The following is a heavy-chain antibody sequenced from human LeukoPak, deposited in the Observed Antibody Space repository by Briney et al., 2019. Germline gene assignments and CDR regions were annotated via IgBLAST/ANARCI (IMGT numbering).Heavy chain of an antibody. CDR2: ISGSGGST. CDR3: ATLTIAESSGY. D-gene: IGHD3-22*01. J-gene: IGHJ4*02. CDR1: GFTFSSYG. Sequence: GGSLRLSCAASGFTFSSYGMSWVRQAPGKGLEWVSAISGSGGSTYYADSVKGRFTISRDNAKNSLYLQMNSLRAEDTAVYYCATLTIAESSGYWGQGTLVTVSS. V-gene: IGHV3-23*01.